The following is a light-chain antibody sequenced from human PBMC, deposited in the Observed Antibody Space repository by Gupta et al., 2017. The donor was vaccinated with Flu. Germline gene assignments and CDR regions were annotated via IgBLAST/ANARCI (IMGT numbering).Light chain of an antibody. V-gene: IGLV6-57*01. CDR3: PSYESSIYLV. CDR2: EDN. Sequence: NFMLTQPHSGSGSPGETVIISCTRSSGSIASSYVQWYQQRPGSYPTTVISEDNQRPSGVPDRFSGSIDTSSTSASPIISGLKTEDEAYYYSPSYESSIYLVFGGGTRLTVL. CDR1: SGSIASSY. J-gene: IGLJ2*01.